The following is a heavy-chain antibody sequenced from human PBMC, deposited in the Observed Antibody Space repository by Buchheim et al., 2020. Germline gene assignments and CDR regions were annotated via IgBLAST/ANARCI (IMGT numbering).Heavy chain of an antibody. CDR2: MSAYNGNT. CDR1: GYTFTSSG. V-gene: IGHV1-18*01. Sequence: QVQLVQSGAEVKKPGASVKVSCKASGYTFTSSGISWVRQAPGQGLEWMGWMSAYNGNTNYAQKFRGRVTMTTDTSTGTAYMGLRSLTSDDTAVYYCARDSGSYEFDSWGQGTL. J-gene: IGHJ4*02. CDR3: ARDSGSYEFDS. D-gene: IGHD1-26*01.